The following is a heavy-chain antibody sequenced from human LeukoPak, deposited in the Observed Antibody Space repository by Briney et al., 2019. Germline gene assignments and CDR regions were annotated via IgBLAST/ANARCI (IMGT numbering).Heavy chain of an antibody. V-gene: IGHV3-30*18. Sequence: GGSLRLYCAASGFTFSSYGMHWVRQAPGKGLEWVAVISYDGSNKYYADSVKGRFTISRDNSKNTLYLQMNRLRAEDTAVYYCAKEYVLRFLEWLWGYWGQGTLVTVSS. CDR1: GFTFSSYG. J-gene: IGHJ4*02. D-gene: IGHD3-3*01. CDR2: ISYDGSNK. CDR3: AKEYVLRFLEWLWGY.